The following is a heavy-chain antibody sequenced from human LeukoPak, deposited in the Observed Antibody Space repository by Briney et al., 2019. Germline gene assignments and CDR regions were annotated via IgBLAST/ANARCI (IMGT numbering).Heavy chain of an antibody. D-gene: IGHD1-26*01. CDR2: INHSGST. V-gene: IGHV4-34*01. CDR3: ARAGWEGPFGY. Sequence: SETLSLTCAVYGGSFSGYYWSWIRQPPGKGLEWIGEINHSGSTNYNPSLKSRVTISVDTSKNQFSLKLSSVTAADTAVYYCARAGWEGPFGYWGQGTLVTDSS. CDR1: GGSFSGYY. J-gene: IGHJ4*02.